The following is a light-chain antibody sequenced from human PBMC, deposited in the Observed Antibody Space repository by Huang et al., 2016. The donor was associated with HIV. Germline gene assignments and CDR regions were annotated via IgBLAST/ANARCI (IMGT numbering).Light chain of an antibody. V-gene: IGKV4-1*01. Sequence: DIVMTQSPDSLAVSLGERATINCKSSQNVLYSSNNKNYLAWYQQKPGQPPKLLMYWASTRESGVPDRFSGSGSGTDFSLTISSLQAEDVAVYFCQQYYTTPPTFGQGTKLQIK. CDR1: QNVLYSSNNKNY. J-gene: IGKJ2*01. CDR3: QQYYTTPPT. CDR2: WAS.